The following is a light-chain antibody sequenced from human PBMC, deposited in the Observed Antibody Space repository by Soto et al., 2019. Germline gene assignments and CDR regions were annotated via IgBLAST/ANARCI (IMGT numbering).Light chain of an antibody. Sequence: ALTQPASVSGSPGQSITISCTGTSSDVGRYKLVSWYQQHPGKAPKLMIYDVTNRPSGVSNRFSGSKSGNTASLTISGLQAEDEADYYCSSYTTSSTLIFGGGTKLTVL. CDR3: SSYTTSSTLI. V-gene: IGLV2-14*03. J-gene: IGLJ2*01. CDR1: SSDVGRYKL. CDR2: DVT.